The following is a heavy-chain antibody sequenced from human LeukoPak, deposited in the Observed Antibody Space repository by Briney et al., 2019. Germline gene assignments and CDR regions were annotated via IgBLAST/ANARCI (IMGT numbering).Heavy chain of an antibody. D-gene: IGHD6-19*01. Sequence: GGSLRLSCVASGFTFRDYWMTWVRQAPGKGLEWVANIKEDGSQINHVDSVKGRFTISRDNAKNSLYLQMNSLRVEDTAVYYCAKGMSSGWYLFDYWGQGTLVTVSS. V-gene: IGHV3-7*01. CDR3: AKGMSSGWYLFDY. CDR1: GFTFRDYW. J-gene: IGHJ4*02. CDR2: IKEDGSQI.